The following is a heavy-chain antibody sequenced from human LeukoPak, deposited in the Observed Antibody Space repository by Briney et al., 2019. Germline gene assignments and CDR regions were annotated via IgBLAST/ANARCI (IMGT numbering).Heavy chain of an antibody. CDR2: INTNTGNP. V-gene: IGHV7-4-1*02. Sequence: ASVKVSCKASGYTFGTHWMHWVRQAPGQGLEWMGWINTNTGNPTYAQGFTGRFVFSLDTSVSTAYLQISSLKAEDTAVYYCAGKIAWWALDIWAKGQWSPSLQ. CDR3: AGKIAWWALDI. J-gene: IGHJ3*02. D-gene: IGHD2-8*02. CDR1: GYTFGTHW.